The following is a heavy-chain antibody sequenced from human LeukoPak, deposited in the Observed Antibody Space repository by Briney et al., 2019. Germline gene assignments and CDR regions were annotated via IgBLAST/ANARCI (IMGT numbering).Heavy chain of an antibody. Sequence: GGSLRLSCAASGLTVRSNYMGWVRQAPGKGLEWVSVIHSGGNTYYADSVKGRFTISRDNSKNTLYLQMNSLRAEDTAVYYCARGGSYFFSVDYWGQGTLVTVSS. CDR1: GLTVRSNY. V-gene: IGHV3-53*01. J-gene: IGHJ4*02. CDR3: ARGGSYFFSVDY. CDR2: IHSGGNT. D-gene: IGHD1-26*01.